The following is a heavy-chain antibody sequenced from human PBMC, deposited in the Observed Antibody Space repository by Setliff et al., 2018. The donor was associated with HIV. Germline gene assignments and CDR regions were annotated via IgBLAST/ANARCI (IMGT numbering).Heavy chain of an antibody. V-gene: IGHV4-59*11. D-gene: IGHD2-21*02. J-gene: IGHJ6*02. CDR3: ARDYCGGDCYFPYYYYGMDV. CDR1: GGSISNHY. Sequence: PSETLSLTCTVSGGSISNHYWSWIRQPPGMGLEWIGYIYNRGSTNYNPSLMSRVTISVDTSKNQFSLKLSSVTAADTAVYYCARDYCGGDCYFPYYYYGMDVWGQGTTVTVSS. CDR2: IYNRGST.